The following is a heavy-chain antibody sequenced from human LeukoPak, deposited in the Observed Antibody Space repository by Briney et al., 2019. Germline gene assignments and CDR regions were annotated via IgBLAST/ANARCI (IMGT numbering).Heavy chain of an antibody. CDR3: ARDGNERYFDY. Sequence: GGSLRLSCAASGFTFSTYGMHWVRQAPGKGLEWVAVIWNDGSNKYYADSVKGRFTISRDNSKNTLYLQMNSLRAEDTAVYYCARDGNERYFDYWGQGTLVTVSS. V-gene: IGHV3-33*01. J-gene: IGHJ4*02. CDR1: GFTFSTYG. CDR2: IWNDGSNK. D-gene: IGHD1-1*01.